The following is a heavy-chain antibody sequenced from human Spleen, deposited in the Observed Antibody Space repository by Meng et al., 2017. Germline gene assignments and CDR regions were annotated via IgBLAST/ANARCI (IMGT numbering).Heavy chain of an antibody. CDR3: ATTGESDAFDI. CDR2: IKQDGSEK. J-gene: IGHJ3*02. CDR1: GFTFSSYW. V-gene: IGHV3-7*01. D-gene: IGHD3-16*01. Sequence: GESLKISCAASGFTFSSYWMSWVRQAPGKGLEWVANIKQDGSEKYYVDSVEGRFTISRDNAKNSLYLQMNSLRAEDTAVYYCATTGESDAFDIWGQGTMVTVSS.